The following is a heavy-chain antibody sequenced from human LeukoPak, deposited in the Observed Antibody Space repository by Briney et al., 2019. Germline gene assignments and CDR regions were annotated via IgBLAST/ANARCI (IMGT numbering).Heavy chain of an antibody. D-gene: IGHD6-13*01. CDR1: GYTITTYW. V-gene: IGHV5-51*01. CDR2: IYPTDSDT. J-gene: IGHJ3*02. CDR3: ARQGMATAGSDVFDI. Sequence: GESLKISCKGSGYTITTYWIGWVRQKPGKVLEWMGIIYPTDSDTRYSPSFQGQVTISVDKSISTAYLQWSSLKASDTAMYYCARQGMATAGSDVFDIWGQGTMVTVSS.